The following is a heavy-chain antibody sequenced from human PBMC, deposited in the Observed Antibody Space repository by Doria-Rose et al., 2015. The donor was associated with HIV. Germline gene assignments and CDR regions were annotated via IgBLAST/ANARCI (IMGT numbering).Heavy chain of an antibody. V-gene: IGHV4-4*02. D-gene: IGHD5-18*01. J-gene: IGHJ4*02. CDR3: ARDLGIQLWLGY. CDR1: GGSISSSNC. Sequence: LACAVSGGSISSSNCWSWVRQPPGKGLEWIGQIYHSGNTNYSPSLKSRVTISADKPKNQFSLKLTSVTAADTAVYYCARDLGIQLWLGYWGQGTRGTVSS. CDR2: IYHSGNT.